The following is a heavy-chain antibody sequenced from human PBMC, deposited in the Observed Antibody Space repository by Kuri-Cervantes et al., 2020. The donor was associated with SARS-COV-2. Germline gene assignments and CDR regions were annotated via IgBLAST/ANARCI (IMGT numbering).Heavy chain of an antibody. Sequence: ASVKVSCKASGGTFSSYAISWVRQAPGQGLEWMGWMNPNSGNTGYAQKFQGRVTMTRDTFTSTVYMELSSLRSEDTAVYYCARDRDGALVGYSGYWGQGTLVTVSS. D-gene: IGHD1-26*01. V-gene: IGHV1-8*02. CDR3: ARDRDGALVGYSGY. J-gene: IGHJ4*02. CDR1: GGTFSSYA. CDR2: MNPNSGNT.